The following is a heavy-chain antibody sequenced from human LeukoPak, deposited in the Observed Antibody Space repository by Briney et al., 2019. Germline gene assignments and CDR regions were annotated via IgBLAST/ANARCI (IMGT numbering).Heavy chain of an antibody. D-gene: IGHD4-23*01. Sequence: GGSLRLSCAASGFTFRSYSMNWVRQAPGKGLEWVSSISSSSSYIHYADSVKGRFTISRDNAKNSLYLQMNSLRAEDTAMYYCAREWTSTVVFDYWGQGTLVTVSS. V-gene: IGHV3-21*01. J-gene: IGHJ4*02. CDR1: GFTFRSYS. CDR2: ISSSSSYI. CDR3: AREWTSTVVFDY.